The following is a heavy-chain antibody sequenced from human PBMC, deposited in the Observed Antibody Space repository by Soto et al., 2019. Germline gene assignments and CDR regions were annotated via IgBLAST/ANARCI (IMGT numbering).Heavy chain of an antibody. D-gene: IGHD6-13*01. V-gene: IGHV1-69*06. J-gene: IGHJ6*01. Sequence: ASVQVSCKASGGTFSSYAISWVRQAPGQGLEWMGGIIPIFGTANYAQKFQGRVTITADKSTSTAYMELSSLRSEDTAGYYCARDTFVNSSSVYYYDYGMDVWG. CDR2: IIPIFGTA. CDR1: GGTFSSYA. CDR3: ARDTFVNSSSVYYYDYGMDV.